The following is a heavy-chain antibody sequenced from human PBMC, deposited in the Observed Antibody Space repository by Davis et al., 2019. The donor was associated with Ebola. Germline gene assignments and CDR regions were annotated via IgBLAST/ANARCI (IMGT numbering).Heavy chain of an antibody. Sequence: GESLKISCAASGFTFSSHDMHWVRQAPGKGLEWVAFVRYDGSIKNYADSVKGRFTISRDISENTLYLNMASLRPEDTALYYCTRGMEWWFYFDYWGQGTLVTVSS. D-gene: IGHD2-15*01. V-gene: IGHV3-30*02. CDR3: TRGMEWWFYFDY. J-gene: IGHJ4*02. CDR2: VRYDGSIK. CDR1: GFTFSSHD.